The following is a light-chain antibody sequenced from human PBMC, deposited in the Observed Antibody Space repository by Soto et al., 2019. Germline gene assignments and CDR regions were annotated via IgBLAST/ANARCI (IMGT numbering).Light chain of an antibody. J-gene: IGLJ1*01. CDR3: AAWDDSLNGYV. Sequence: QSVLTQPASVSGSPGQSITISCIGTSSDVGAYDLVSWYQQHPGTAPRLIIYEDLRRPSGIDSRFSGSKSGNTASLTISGLRAEDEADYYCAAWDDSLNGYVFGTGTKLTVL. CDR2: EDL. CDR1: SSDVGAYDL. V-gene: IGLV2-23*01.